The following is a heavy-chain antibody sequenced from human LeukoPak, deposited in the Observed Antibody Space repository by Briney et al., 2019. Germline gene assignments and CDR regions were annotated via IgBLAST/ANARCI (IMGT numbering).Heavy chain of an antibody. V-gene: IGHV4-34*01. J-gene: IGHJ4*02. CDR3: ARGYCTTTSCSSLDY. CDR2: INHSGST. Sequence: SETLSLTCTVYGGSFSNYYWSWIRQPPGKGLEWIAEINHSGSTNYNPSLKSRVTISVDTSKNQFSLKLSSLTAADTAVYYCARGYCTTTSCSSLDYWGQGTLVTVSS. D-gene: IGHD2-2*01. CDR1: GGSFSNYY.